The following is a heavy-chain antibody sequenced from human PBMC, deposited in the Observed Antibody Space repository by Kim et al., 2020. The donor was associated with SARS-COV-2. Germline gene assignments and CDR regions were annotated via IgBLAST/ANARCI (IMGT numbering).Heavy chain of an antibody. CDR1: GDSISSYY. J-gene: IGHJ6*02. V-gene: IGHV4-59*01. CDR3: ARERGRNILDYYYYYGMDV. CDR2: IHYRGST. D-gene: IGHD4-4*01. Sequence: SETLSLTCTVSGDSISSYYWSWIRQPPVKGLEWIGYIHYRGSTNYNPSLKSRVTISVDTSKTQFSLKLNSVTAADTAVYYCARERGRNILDYYYYYGMDVWGQGTTVTVSS.